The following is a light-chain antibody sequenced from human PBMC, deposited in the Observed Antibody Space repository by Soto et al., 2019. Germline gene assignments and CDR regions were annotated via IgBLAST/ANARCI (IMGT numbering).Light chain of an antibody. CDR2: GAS. V-gene: IGKV3-15*01. J-gene: IGKJ1*01. CDR3: QQYNVWPRT. Sequence: EIVMTQSPGTLSVSPGERATLSCRASQSVSNDLAWIQQKPGQPPRLLIYGASTRATGIPARFSGSGSGTEFTLTISRLQPEDFAVYFCQQYNVWPRTFGQGTKVEIK. CDR1: QSVSND.